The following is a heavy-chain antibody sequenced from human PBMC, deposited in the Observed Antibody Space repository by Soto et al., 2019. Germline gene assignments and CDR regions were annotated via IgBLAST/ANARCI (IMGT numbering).Heavy chain of an antibody. CDR3: ARDRDTALDY. J-gene: IGHJ4*02. Sequence: QVQLVESGGGVVQPGRSLRLSCAASGFTFSSYAMHWVRQAPGKGLEWVAVISYDGSNKYYADSVKGRFTISRDNSKNTLYLQMNSLRAEDTAVYYCARDRDTALDYWGQGTLVTVSS. V-gene: IGHV3-30-3*01. CDR2: ISYDGSNK. D-gene: IGHD5-18*01. CDR1: GFTFSSYA.